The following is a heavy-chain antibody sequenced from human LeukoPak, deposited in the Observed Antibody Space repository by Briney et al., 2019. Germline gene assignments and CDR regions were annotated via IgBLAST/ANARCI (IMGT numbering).Heavy chain of an antibody. CDR3: ARDVGSVGATQVYYYAMDV. CDR1: GFTFSSYW. J-gene: IGHJ6*02. CDR2: INSDGSST. V-gene: IGHV3-74*01. D-gene: IGHD1-26*01. Sequence: GGSLRLTCAASGFTFSSYWMHWVRQAPGKGLVWVSRINSDGSSTSYADSVKGRFTISRDNAKNTLYLQMNSLRAEDTAVYYCARDVGSVGATQVYYYAMDVWGQGTTVTVSS.